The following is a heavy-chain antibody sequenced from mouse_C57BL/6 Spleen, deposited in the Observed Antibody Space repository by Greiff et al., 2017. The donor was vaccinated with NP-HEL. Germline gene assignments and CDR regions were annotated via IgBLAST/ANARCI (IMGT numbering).Heavy chain of an antibody. J-gene: IGHJ4*01. Sequence: QVQLKESGAELVKPGASVKMSCKASGYTFTTYPIEWMKQNHGKSLEWIGNFHPYNDDTKYNEKFKGKATLTVEKSSSTVYLELSRLTSDDSAVYYCARSHYGNFYAMDYWGQGTSVTVSS. CDR1: GYTFTTYP. CDR2: FHPYNDDT. CDR3: ARSHYGNFYAMDY. D-gene: IGHD2-1*01. V-gene: IGHV1-47*01.